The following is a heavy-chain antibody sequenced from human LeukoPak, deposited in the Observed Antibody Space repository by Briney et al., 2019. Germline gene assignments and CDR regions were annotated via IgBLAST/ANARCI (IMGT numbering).Heavy chain of an antibody. V-gene: IGHV1-2*02. CDR3: AVAGGRILPAAIFHYYYYMDV. Sequence: ASVKVSCKASGYTFTGYYMHWVRQAPGQGLEWMGWINPNSGGTNYAQKFQGRVTMTRDTSISTAYMELSRLRSDDTAVYYCAVAGGRILPAAIFHYYYYMDVWGKGTTVTVSS. CDR1: GYTFTGYY. CDR2: INPNSGGT. D-gene: IGHD2-2*01. J-gene: IGHJ6*03.